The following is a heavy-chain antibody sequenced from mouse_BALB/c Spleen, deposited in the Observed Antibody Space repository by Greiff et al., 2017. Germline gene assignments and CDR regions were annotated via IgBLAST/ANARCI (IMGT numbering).Heavy chain of an antibody. J-gene: IGHJ4*01. CDR2: ISSGGST. V-gene: IGHV5-6-5*01. D-gene: IGHD2-2*01. Sequence: EVKVEESGGGLVKPGGSLKLSCAASGFTFSSYAMSWVRQTPEKRLEWVASISSGGSTYYPDSVKGRFTISRDNARNILYLQMSSLRSEDTAMYYCAREDGYDERAMDYWGQGTSVTVSS. CDR3: AREDGYDERAMDY. CDR1: GFTFSSYA.